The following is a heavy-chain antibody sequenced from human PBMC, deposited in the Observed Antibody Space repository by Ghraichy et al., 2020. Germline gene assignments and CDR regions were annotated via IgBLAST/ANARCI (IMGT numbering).Heavy chain of an antibody. V-gene: IGHV3-74*01. D-gene: IGHD3-10*01. Sequence: GESLNISCAASGFTFINYWMHWVRQAPGKGLVWVSRINSDGNSPTYADSVKGRFTISRDNAENTLYLQMNSLRAEDTAVYYCARGDGSGSYCDAFNIWGQGTMVSVSS. J-gene: IGHJ3*02. CDR3: ARGDGSGSYCDAFNI. CDR2: INSDGNSP. CDR1: GFTFINYW.